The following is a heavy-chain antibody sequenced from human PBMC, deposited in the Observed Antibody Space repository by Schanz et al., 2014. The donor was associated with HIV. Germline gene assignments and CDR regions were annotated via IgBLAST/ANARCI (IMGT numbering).Heavy chain of an antibody. CDR3: ASLSSHYFDH. V-gene: IGHV4-30-2*01. J-gene: IGHJ4*02. CDR2: IDHSGST. Sequence: QLPLQESGPGLVKPTQTLSLNCVVSGGSMSSGDHSWSWIRLPPGKGLEWIGNIDHSGSTYYNPSLKSRAPIPVDMSKNQFPLKMTSVTAADPAVYYCASLSSHYFDHWGQGTLVTVSS. CDR1: GGSMSSGDHS.